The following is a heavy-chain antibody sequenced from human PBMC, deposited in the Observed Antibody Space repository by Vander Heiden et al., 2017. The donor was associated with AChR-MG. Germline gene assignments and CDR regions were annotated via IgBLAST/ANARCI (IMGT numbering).Heavy chain of an antibody. D-gene: IGHD3-16*01. Sequence: QVHLQESGPGLVKPSETLSLTCTVSRVSINDFSWSWIRQSPGKGLEWIGYFSYSGAAAYSPPLRDRVAISVDTSRSQVFLTLRSVTAADTAVYYCARLSGFGPGNFYPRLDSWGQGTLVTVSS. V-gene: IGHV4-59*08. CDR2: FSYSGAA. J-gene: IGHJ5*01. CDR3: ARLSGFGPGNFYPRLDS. CDR1: RVSINDFS.